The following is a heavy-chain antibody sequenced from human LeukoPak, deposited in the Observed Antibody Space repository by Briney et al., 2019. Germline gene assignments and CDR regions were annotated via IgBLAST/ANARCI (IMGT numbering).Heavy chain of an antibody. D-gene: IGHD3-22*01. CDR3: ATDFYDST. CDR2: IRSNSDGGTI. V-gene: IGHV3-15*07. Sequence: GGSLRLSCSTSGFTFSNAWMNWVRQAPGKGLEWVGRIRSNSDGGTIDYAAPVKGRFTLSRDDSKTTLYLQMNSLQTEDTAVYYCATDFYDSTWGQGTLVTVSS. J-gene: IGHJ5*02. CDR1: GFTFSNAW.